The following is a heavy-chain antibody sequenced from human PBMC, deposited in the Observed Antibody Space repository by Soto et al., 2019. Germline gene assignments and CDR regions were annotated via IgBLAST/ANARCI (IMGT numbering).Heavy chain of an antibody. CDR2: IYYSGST. Sequence: PSETLCLTCTVSGGSISGYDGSWIRQPPGKGLEWIGYIYYSGSTNYNPSLKSRVTISVDTSKNQFSLKLSSVTAADTAVYYCARRYGASFDYWGQGTLVTVSS. CDR3: ARRYGASFDY. CDR1: GGSISGYD. V-gene: IGHV4-59*01. J-gene: IGHJ4*02. D-gene: IGHD4-17*01.